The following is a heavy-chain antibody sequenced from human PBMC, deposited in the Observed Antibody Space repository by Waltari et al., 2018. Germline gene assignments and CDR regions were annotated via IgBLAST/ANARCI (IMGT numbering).Heavy chain of an antibody. D-gene: IGHD3-16*01. CDR3: ARGGAGYDYIWGSSDY. CDR1: GGTFSSYA. J-gene: IGHJ4*02. V-gene: IGHV1-69*13. CDR2: IIPIFGAA. Sequence: QVQLVQSGAEVKKPGSSVKVSCKASGGTFSSYAISWVRQAPGQGLEWMGGIIPIFGAANYAQKFQGRVTITADESTSTAYMELSSLRSEDTAVYYCARGGAGYDYIWGSSDYWGQGTLVTVSS.